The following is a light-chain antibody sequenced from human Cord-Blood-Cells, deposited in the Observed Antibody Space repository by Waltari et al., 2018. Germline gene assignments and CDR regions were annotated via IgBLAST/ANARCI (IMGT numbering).Light chain of an antibody. CDR2: YAS. V-gene: IGKV1-33*01. J-gene: IGKJ5*01. CDR3: QQYDNLPIT. CDR1: QDISNY. Sequence: DIQMTQSPSSLSASLGDRLTITCQASQDISNYLNWYQQKPGKAPKLLIYYASNLETGVPSRFSGSGSGTDFTFTISSLQPEDIATYYCQQYDNLPITFGQGTRLEIK.